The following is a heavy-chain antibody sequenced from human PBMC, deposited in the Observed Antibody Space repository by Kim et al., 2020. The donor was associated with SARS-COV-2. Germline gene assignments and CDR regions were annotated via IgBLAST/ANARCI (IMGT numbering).Heavy chain of an antibody. D-gene: IGHD3-22*01. CDR3: SRPYYDNSGY. J-gene: IGHJ4*02. CDR2: IRSRANSYAT. CDR1: GFTFSDSA. Sequence: GGSLRLSCAASGFTFSDSAIHWVRQASGKGLEWVGRIRSRANSYATDYAASVKGRFTIFRDDSKSTAYLQMNSLKTEDTAVYYCSRPYYDNSGYWGQGTLVTVSS. V-gene: IGHV3-73*01.